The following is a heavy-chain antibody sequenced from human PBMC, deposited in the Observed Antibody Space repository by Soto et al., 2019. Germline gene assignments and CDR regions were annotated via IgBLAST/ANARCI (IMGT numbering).Heavy chain of an antibody. CDR1: GGSISSGGYS. V-gene: IGHV4-30-2*01. CDR3: ARDAGYYGSGKGWFDP. CDR2: IYHSGST. D-gene: IGHD3-10*01. J-gene: IGHJ5*02. Sequence: QLQLQESGSGLVKPSQTLSLTCAVSGGSISSGGYSWSWIRQPPGKGLEWIGYIYHSGSTYYNPSLKSRVTLSVDRSRTQFALKLSSVTAADTAVYYCARDAGYYGSGKGWFDPWGQGTLVTVSS.